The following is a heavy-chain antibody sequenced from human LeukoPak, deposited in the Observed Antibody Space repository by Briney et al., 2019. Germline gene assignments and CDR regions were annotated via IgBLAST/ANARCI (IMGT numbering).Heavy chain of an antibody. D-gene: IGHD2-15*01. CDR3: ASAPVVVVAATRYYYYGMDV. J-gene: IGHJ6*02. CDR1: GGTFSSYA. V-gene: IGHV1-69*13. Sequence: ASVKVSCKASGGTFSSYAISWVRQAPGRGLEWMGGIIPIFGTANYAQKFQGRVTITADESTSTAYMELSSLRSEDTAVYYCASAPVVVVAATRYYYYGMDVWGQGTTVTVSS. CDR2: IIPIFGTA.